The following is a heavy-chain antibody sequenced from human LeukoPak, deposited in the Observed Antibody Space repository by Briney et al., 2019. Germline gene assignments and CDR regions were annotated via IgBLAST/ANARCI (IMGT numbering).Heavy chain of an antibody. CDR2: INPGNGDT. J-gene: IGHJ6*02. CDR1: GYTFTSYD. V-gene: IGHV1-3*01. CDR3: ARERWHCRVNCYSVYYYALDV. D-gene: IGHD2-15*01. Sequence: ASVKVSCKASGYTFTSYDINWVRQAPGQRLEWLGWINPGNGDTKYSQNFQGRVTVTSDTSAATAYVELNSLTSEDTAVYYCARERWHCRVNCYSVYYYALDVWGQGTTVTVSS.